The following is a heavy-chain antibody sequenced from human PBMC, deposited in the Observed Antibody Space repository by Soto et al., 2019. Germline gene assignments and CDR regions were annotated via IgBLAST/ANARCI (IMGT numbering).Heavy chain of an antibody. Sequence: QVQLQQWGAGLLKPSETLSLTCAVYGESFSGYYWSWIRQPPGKGLEGIGEINHSGSTNYNPSLKSRVTMSVDTSKNQFTLKLSSVTAADTEMYYCAGNIVATISSVDYWGQGTLVTVSS. CDR1: GESFSGYY. V-gene: IGHV4-34*02. CDR3: AGNIVATISSVDY. CDR2: INHSGST. J-gene: IGHJ4*02. D-gene: IGHD5-12*01.